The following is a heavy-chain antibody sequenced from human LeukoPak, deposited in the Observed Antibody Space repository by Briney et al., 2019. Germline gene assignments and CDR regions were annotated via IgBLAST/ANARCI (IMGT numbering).Heavy chain of an antibody. CDR3: AISGWTEGKFDY. CDR2: IYHSGST. V-gene: IGHV4-30-2*01. D-gene: IGHD6-19*01. CDR1: GGSISSGGYS. J-gene: IGHJ4*02. Sequence: ESSETLSLTCAVSGGSISSGGYSWSWIRQPPGKGLEWIGYIYHSGSTYYNPSLKSRVTISVDRSKNQFSLKLSSVTAADTAVYSWAISGWTEGKFDYWGQETLVSASS.